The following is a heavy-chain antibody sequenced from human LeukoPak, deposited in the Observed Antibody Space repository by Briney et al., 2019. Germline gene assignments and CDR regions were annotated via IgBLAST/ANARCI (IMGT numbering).Heavy chain of an antibody. Sequence: ASVKVSCKASGYTFTSYYMHWVRQAPGQGLEWMGMINPSGGSTTYAPRFHGRLTMTRDTSTSTVYMELSSLRSEDTAVYYCARGPILLRFLDVWGQGTTVTVSS. CDR2: INPSGGST. CDR1: GYTFTSYY. J-gene: IGHJ6*02. D-gene: IGHD3-3*01. CDR3: ARGPILLRFLDV. V-gene: IGHV1-46*01.